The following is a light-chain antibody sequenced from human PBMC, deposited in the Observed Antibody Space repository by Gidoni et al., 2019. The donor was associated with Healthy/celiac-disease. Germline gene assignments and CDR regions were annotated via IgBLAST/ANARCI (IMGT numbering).Light chain of an antibody. Sequence: EMVLTQSPGTLSLSPGERATLSCRASQSVSSSYLAWYQQKPGQAPRLLIYGASSRATGIPDRFSCSRSGPDFTLTISRLEPEDFAVYYCQQYGSSPPYTFGQGTKLEIK. CDR1: QSVSSSY. CDR2: GAS. J-gene: IGKJ2*01. CDR3: QQYGSSPPYT. V-gene: IGKV3-20*01.